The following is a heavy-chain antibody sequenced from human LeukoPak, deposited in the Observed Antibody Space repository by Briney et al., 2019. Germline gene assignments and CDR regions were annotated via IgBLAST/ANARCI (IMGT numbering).Heavy chain of an antibody. V-gene: IGHV3-23*01. D-gene: IGHD1-7*01. Sequence: PGGSLRLSCAASGFTFSSYAMSWVRQAPGKGLEWVSAISGSGGSTYYADSVKGRFTISRDNSKNTLYLQMNSLRAEDTAVYYCAKDDARTYGPPKYYFDYWGQGTLVTVS. CDR1: GFTFSSYA. J-gene: IGHJ4*02. CDR3: AKDDARTYGPPKYYFDY. CDR2: ISGSGGST.